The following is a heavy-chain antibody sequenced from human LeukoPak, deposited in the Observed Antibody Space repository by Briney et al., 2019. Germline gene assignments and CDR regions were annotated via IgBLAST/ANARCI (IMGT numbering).Heavy chain of an antibody. D-gene: IGHD5-18*01. J-gene: IGHJ6*03. CDR3: ARAGLGGYSYGYPGYMDV. CDR1: GYTFTSYD. V-gene: IGHV1-8*01. Sequence: ASVKVSCKASGYTFTSYDINWVRQATGHGLEGMGWMNPNSGNTGYAQKFQGRVTMTRNTSISTACMELSSLRSEDTAVYYCARAGLGGYSYGYPGYMDVWGKGTTVTVSS. CDR2: MNPNSGNT.